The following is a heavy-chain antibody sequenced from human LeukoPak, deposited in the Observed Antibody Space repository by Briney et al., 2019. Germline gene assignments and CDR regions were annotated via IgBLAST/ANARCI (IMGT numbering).Heavy chain of an antibody. CDR3: AGAGSETQWRAFDF. CDR1: GFTFSRYD. CDR2: IGTAGDT. J-gene: IGHJ4*02. Sequence: GGSLRLSCAASGFTFSRYDMHWVRQATGKGLEWVSGIGTAGDTYYAGSVKGRVTISRENAKNSLYLQMNSLTAGDTAVYYCAGAGSETQWRAFDFWGQGALVTVFS. V-gene: IGHV3-13*01. D-gene: IGHD6-19*01.